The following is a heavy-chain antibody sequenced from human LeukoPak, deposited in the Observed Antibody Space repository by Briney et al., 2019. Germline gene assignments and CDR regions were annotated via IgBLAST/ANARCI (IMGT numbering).Heavy chain of an antibody. CDR1: GFTVSSNY. J-gene: IGHJ4*02. CDR2: IYSGGST. D-gene: IGHD5-18*01. V-gene: IGHV3-53*01. Sequence: GGSLRLSCAASGFTVSSNYMSWVRRAPGKGLEWVSVIYSGGSTYYADSVKGRFTISRDNSKNTLYLQMNSLRAEDTAVYYCARDEGGYSYGYNWGQGTLVTVSS. CDR3: ARDEGGYSYGYN.